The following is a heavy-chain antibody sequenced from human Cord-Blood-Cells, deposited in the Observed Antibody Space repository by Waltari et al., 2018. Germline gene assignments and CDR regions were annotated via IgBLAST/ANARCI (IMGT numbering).Heavy chain of an antibody. CDR2: ISLNSGSI. CDR1: GFTFDDYA. Sequence: EVQLVESGGGLVQPGRSLRLSCAASGFTFDDYAMHWVRQAPGKGLEGVSGISLNSGSIGYADSVKGRFTISRDNAKNSLYLQMNSLRAEDTALYYCAKSFPSDWYFDLWGRGTLVTVSS. J-gene: IGHJ2*01. V-gene: IGHV3-9*01. CDR3: AKSFPSDWYFDL.